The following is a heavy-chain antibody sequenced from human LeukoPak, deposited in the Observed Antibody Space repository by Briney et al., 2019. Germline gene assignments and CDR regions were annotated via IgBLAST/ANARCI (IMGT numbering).Heavy chain of an antibody. Sequence: ETGGSLRLSCAASGFTFDDYSMHWVRQAPGKGLERVSLISWDGGSTYYADSVKGRFTISRDNSKNTLYLQMNSLRAEDTAVYYCAKDPHMVRGVIITSYWGQGTLVTVSS. CDR2: ISWDGGST. J-gene: IGHJ4*02. D-gene: IGHD3-10*01. CDR1: GFTFDDYS. CDR3: AKDPHMVRGVIITSY. V-gene: IGHV3-43*01.